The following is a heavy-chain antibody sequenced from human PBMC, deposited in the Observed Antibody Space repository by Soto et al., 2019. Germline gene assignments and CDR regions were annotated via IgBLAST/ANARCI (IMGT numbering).Heavy chain of an antibody. J-gene: IGHJ1*01. CDR2: FIPIFGTL. CDR1: GGTFSNFA. Sequence: QVQLVQSGAEVKKPGSSVKVSCKASGGTFSNFAISWVRQAPGQGLEWMGGFIPIFGTLNYAQRFQGRLTISADESTSPAYMELSRRRTEGTAVYYCARFEQLVLHWGQGTLVTVSS. V-gene: IGHV1-69*01. CDR3: ARFEQLVLH. D-gene: IGHD6-13*01.